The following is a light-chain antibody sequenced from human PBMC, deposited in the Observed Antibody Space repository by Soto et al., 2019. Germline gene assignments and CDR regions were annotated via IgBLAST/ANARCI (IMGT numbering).Light chain of an antibody. V-gene: IGKV1-39*01. CDR1: QSINIY. Sequence: IHLTQSPSSLSASFGDIVTLTFRASQSINIYLNWYQQKPGEAPKLLIYAASSLQSGVPSRFSGSGSGTDFTLTIGSLQPEDFATYYCQQSYTNPPTFGGGTKVDIK. CDR2: AAS. J-gene: IGKJ4*01. CDR3: QQSYTNPPT.